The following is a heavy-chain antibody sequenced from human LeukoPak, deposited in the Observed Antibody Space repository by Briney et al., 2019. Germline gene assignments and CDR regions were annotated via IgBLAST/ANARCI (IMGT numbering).Heavy chain of an antibody. V-gene: IGHV3-73*01. CDR2: IRAKGNNYAT. J-gene: IGHJ4*02. CDR3: TRHTFDSGWNDY. CDR1: GFKFSGSA. D-gene: IGHD6-19*01. Sequence: GGSLKLSCAASGFKFSGSAMYWVRQASGKGLEWVGRIRAKGNNYATAYATSVKGRFTISRDDSKNTAYLQMNSLKTEDTAVYYCTRHTFDSGWNDYWGQGILVTVSS.